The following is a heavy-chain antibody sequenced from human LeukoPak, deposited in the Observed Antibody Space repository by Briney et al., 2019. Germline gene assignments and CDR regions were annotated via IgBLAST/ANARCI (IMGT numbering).Heavy chain of an antibody. CDR1: GYTFTNYY. Sequence: ASVKVSCKASGYTFTNYYMHWVRQAPGQGLEWMGLISPSGDSTNYAQKFQGRVTMTRDTSTSTVYMELSSLRSEDTAVYYCAREGYYYDSSGAPPGLDYWGQGTLVTVSS. CDR2: ISPSGDST. CDR3: AREGYYYDSSGAPPGLDY. V-gene: IGHV1-46*01. J-gene: IGHJ4*02. D-gene: IGHD3-22*01.